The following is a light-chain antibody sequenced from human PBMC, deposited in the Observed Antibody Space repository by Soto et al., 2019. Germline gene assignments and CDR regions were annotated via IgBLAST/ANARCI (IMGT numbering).Light chain of an antibody. CDR2: EGN. J-gene: IGLJ3*02. CDR1: SSDVGSSNL. Sequence: QSVLTQPASVSGSPGQSITISCTGTSSDVGSSNLVSWYQHHPGKAPKLMIYEGNKRPSGVSNRFSGSKSGNMASLTISGLQAEDEADYYCCSYAGSSTFPWVFGGGTKLTVL. CDR3: CSYAGSSTFPWV. V-gene: IGLV2-23*03.